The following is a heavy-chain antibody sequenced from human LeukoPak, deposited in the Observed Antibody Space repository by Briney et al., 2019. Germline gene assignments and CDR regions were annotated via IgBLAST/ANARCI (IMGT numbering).Heavy chain of an antibody. CDR3: ARRRRWFGELFPFFDY. J-gene: IGHJ4*02. Sequence: SETLSLTCAVYGGSFSGYYWSWIRQPPGKWLEWMGEINHSGSTNYNPSLKSRVTISVDTSKNQFSPKLSSVTAADTSVYYCARRRRWFGELFPFFDYWGQGTLVTVSS. CDR2: INHSGST. D-gene: IGHD3-10*01. CDR1: GGSFSGYY. V-gene: IGHV4-34*01.